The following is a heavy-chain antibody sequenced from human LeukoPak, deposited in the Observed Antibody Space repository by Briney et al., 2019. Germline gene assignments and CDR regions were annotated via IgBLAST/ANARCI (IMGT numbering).Heavy chain of an antibody. V-gene: IGHV3-53*01. CDR1: GFTVSSNY. CDR3: ARGRSSGSRPSDFDY. D-gene: IGHD6-19*01. Sequence: PGGSLRLSCAASGFTVSSNYMSWVRQAPGKGLEWVSVIYSGGSTYYADSVKGRFTISRDNSKNTLYLQMNSLRAEDTAVYYCARGRSSGSRPSDFDYWGQGTLVTVSS. J-gene: IGHJ4*02. CDR2: IYSGGST.